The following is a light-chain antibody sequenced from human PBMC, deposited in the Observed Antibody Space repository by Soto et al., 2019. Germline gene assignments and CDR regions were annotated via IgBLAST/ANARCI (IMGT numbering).Light chain of an antibody. J-gene: IGLJ1*01. CDR1: SREVGGYNY. V-gene: IGLV2-14*01. CDR3: CSYTTSNTRQIV. CDR2: DVS. Sequence: QSVLTQPASVSGSPGGSITISCTGTSREVGGYNYVSWYQQHPGKAPKFMIYDVSNRPSGVSNRFSGSKSGNTASLTISVLQAEDEADYYCCSYTTSNTRQIVFGTGTKVTVL.